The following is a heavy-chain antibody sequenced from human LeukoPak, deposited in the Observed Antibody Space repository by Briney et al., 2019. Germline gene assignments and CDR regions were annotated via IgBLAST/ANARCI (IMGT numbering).Heavy chain of an antibody. CDR1: GGTFSSYT. D-gene: IGHD3-3*01. Sequence: SSVKVSCKASGGTFSSYTISWVRQAPEQGLEWMGRIIPILGIANYAQKFQGRVTITADKSTSTAYMELSSLRSEDTAVYYCARVRYDFWSEDYWGQGTLVTVSS. CDR3: ARVRYDFWSEDY. V-gene: IGHV1-69*02. J-gene: IGHJ4*02. CDR2: IIPILGIA.